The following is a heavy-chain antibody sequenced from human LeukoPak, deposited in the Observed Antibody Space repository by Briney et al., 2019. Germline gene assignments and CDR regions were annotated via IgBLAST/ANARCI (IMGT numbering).Heavy chain of an antibody. D-gene: IGHD3-10*02. CDR2: ISGSGGST. V-gene: IGHV3-23*01. CDR1: GFTFGDYA. J-gene: IGHJ4*02. CDR3: AGMFGESYNRVY. Sequence: GGSLRLSCTASGFTFGDYAMSWVRQAPGKGLEWVSAISGSGGSTYYADSVKGRFTISRDNSKNTLYLQMNSLRAEDTAVYYCAGMFGESYNRVYWGQGTLVTVSS.